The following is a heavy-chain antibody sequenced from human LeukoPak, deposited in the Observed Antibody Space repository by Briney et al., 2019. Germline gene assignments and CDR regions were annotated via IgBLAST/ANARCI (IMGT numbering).Heavy chain of an antibody. D-gene: IGHD2-2*01. CDR3: ARHPLRRKYQGSGYFDL. CDR2: IYYSGST. V-gene: IGHV4-59*08. CDR1: GGSISSYY. Sequence: SGTLSLTCTVSGGSISSYYWSWIRQPPGKGLEWIGYIYYSGSTNYNPSLKSRVTITVDTSKNQFSLKLSSVTAADTAVYYCARHPLRRKYQGSGYFDLWGRGTLVTVSS. J-gene: IGHJ2*01.